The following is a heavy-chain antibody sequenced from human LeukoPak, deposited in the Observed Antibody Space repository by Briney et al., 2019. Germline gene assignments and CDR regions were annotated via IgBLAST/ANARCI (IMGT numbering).Heavy chain of an antibody. J-gene: IGHJ4*02. CDR3: ARDERNHHDSSGYYTRAGVDY. D-gene: IGHD3-22*01. V-gene: IGHV1-18*01. CDR2: ISTYNGNT. Sequence: ASVTVSCTASGYTFTSYGLSWVRQAPGQGLEWMGWISTYNGNTNHAQKLQGRVTMTADTSTSTAYMELRSLRSDDTAVYYCARDERNHHDSSGYYTRAGVDYWGQGTLVTVSS. CDR1: GYTFTSYG.